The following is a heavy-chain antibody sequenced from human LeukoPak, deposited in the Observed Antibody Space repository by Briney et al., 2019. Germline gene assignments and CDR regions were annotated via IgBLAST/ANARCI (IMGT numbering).Heavy chain of an antibody. Sequence: GRSLRLSCTTSGFTFGDYAMSWVRQAPGKGLEWVGFIRSKAYGGTTEYAASVKGRFTISKDDSKSIAYLQMNSLKTEDTGVYYCTRLLSGFAFDYWGQGTLVTVSS. J-gene: IGHJ4*02. CDR1: GFTFGDYA. CDR2: IRSKAYGGTT. D-gene: IGHD6-19*01. V-gene: IGHV3-49*04. CDR3: TRLLSGFAFDY.